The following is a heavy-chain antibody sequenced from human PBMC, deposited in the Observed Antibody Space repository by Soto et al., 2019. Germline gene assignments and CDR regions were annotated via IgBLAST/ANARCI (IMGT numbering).Heavy chain of an antibody. J-gene: IGHJ6*03. D-gene: IGHD3-9*01. Sequence: GGSLRLSCAASGFTFSSYAMSWVRQAPGKGLEWVSAIRGSGGSTYYADSVKGRFTISRDNSKNTLYLQMNSLRAEDTAVYYCAKDERFRDILTGLYYYYMDVWGKGTTVTVSS. CDR3: AKDERFRDILTGLYYYYMDV. V-gene: IGHV3-23*01. CDR1: GFTFSSYA. CDR2: IRGSGGST.